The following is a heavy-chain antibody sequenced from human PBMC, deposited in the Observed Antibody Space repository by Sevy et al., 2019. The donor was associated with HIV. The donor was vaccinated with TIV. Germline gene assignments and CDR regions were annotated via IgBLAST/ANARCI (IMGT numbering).Heavy chain of an antibody. V-gene: IGHV3-7*03. CDR1: GFTFSSYW. CDR3: ARVRCSSTSCFLYYDYYGMDV. Sequence: GGSLRLSCAASGFTFSSYWMSWVRQAPGKGLEWVANIKQDGSEKYYVDSVKDRFTISRDNAKNSLYLQMNSLRAEDTAGYYCARVRCSSTSCFLYYDYYGMDVWGQGTTVTVSS. CDR2: IKQDGSEK. J-gene: IGHJ6*02. D-gene: IGHD2-2*01.